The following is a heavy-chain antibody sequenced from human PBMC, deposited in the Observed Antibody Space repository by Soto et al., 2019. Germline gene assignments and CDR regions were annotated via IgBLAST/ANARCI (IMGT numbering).Heavy chain of an antibody. D-gene: IGHD2-8*01. CDR2: ISGYNGDT. V-gene: IGHV1-18*01. CDR1: GYTFTRYG. Sequence: QGHLVQSEAEVKKSGASVKVSCKASGYTFTRYGISWVRQAPGQGLEWMGWISGYNGDTNYAQKFQGRVSMTIDTSTTTTHMELRSLTSDDTAVYYCAKNGQPPYYYYGLDVWGQGTKVTVCS. CDR3: AKNGQPPYYYYGLDV. J-gene: IGHJ6*02.